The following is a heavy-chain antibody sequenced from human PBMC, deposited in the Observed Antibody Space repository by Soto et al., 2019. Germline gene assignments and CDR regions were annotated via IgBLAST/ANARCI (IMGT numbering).Heavy chain of an antibody. CDR1: GVTLSSYA. J-gene: IGHJ4*02. Sequence: EVQLLESGGGLVQTGGSLRLSCAASGVTLSSYAMSWVRQVPGKGLEWVSAITPSGGSTYYADSVKGQFTISRDNSKNTLYLQMNSLRAEDTAVYYCAKKVSGSGGYYFDSGGQGTLVTVSS. CDR3: AKKVSGSGGYYFDS. V-gene: IGHV3-23*01. D-gene: IGHD1-26*01. CDR2: ITPSGGST.